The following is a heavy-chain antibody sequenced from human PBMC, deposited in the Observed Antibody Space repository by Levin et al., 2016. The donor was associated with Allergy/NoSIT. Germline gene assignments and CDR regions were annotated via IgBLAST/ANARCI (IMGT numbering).Heavy chain of an antibody. Sequence: SETLSLTCAVYGGSFSGYYWSWIRQPPGKGLEWIGEINHSGSTNYNPSLKSRVTISVDTSKNQFSLKLSSVTAADTAVYYCARNRIAARRWGVDPWGQGTLVTVSS. J-gene: IGHJ5*02. CDR2: INHSGST. CDR1: GGSFSGYY. CDR3: ARNRIAARRWGVDP. D-gene: IGHD6-6*01. V-gene: IGHV4-34*01.